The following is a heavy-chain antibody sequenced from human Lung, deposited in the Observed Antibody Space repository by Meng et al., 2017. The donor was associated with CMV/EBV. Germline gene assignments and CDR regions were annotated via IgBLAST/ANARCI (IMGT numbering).Heavy chain of an antibody. Sequence: QGQLVSAGAEVKKPGALVKVSCKASGYTFTSYDINWVRQGTGQGLEWMGWMNPNRGTTGYAQKFQGRVTMTRNISKSTAYMDLSSLRSEDTAVYYCATGVADFEYWGQGTLVTVSS. CDR1: GYTFTSYD. CDR3: ATGVADFEY. D-gene: IGHD6-19*01. J-gene: IGHJ4*02. CDR2: MNPNRGTT. V-gene: IGHV1-8*01.